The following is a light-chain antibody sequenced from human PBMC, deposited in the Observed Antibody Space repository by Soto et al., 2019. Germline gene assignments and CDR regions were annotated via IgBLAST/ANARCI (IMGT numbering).Light chain of an antibody. V-gene: IGLV2-14*01. CDR1: SSDVGGYDF. Sequence: QSALTQPASVSGSPGQSITISCTGTSSDVGGYDFVSWYQQRPGKAPKLIIYDVSNRPSGVSNRFSGSKSSNTASLTISGLQAEDEADYYCTSYTRSDIRVFGGGTKLTVL. CDR2: DVS. CDR3: TSYTRSDIRV. J-gene: IGLJ3*02.